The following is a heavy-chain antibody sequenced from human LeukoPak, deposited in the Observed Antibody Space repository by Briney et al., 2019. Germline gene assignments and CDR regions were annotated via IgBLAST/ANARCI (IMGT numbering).Heavy chain of an antibody. J-gene: IGHJ4*02. CDR1: GFTFSGSW. CDR3: ARIIVGATGIDY. CDR2: INSDGSGT. Sequence: PGGSLRLSCAASGFTFSGSWMHWVRQAPGKGLVWVSHINSDGSGTIYADFVKGRFTISRDNAQNTLYLQMNSLRAEDTAVYYCARIIVGATGIDYWGQGTLVTVSS. V-gene: IGHV3-74*01. D-gene: IGHD1-26*01.